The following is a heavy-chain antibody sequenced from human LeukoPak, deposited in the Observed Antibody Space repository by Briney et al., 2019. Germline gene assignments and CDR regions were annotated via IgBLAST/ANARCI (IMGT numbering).Heavy chain of an antibody. CDR3: AREDGIAAAGTYAFDI. D-gene: IGHD6-13*01. J-gene: IGHJ3*02. CDR1: GFTFSDYY. Sequence: GGSLRLSCAASGFTFSDYYMSWIRQAPGKGLEWVSYISSSGSTIYYADSVKGRFTISRDNAKNSLYLQMNSLRAEDTAVYYCAREDGIAAAGTYAFDIWGQGTMVTVSS. V-gene: IGHV3-11*01. CDR2: ISSSGSTI.